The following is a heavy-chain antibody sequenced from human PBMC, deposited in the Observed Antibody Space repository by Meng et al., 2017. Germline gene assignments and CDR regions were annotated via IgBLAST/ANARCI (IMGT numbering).Heavy chain of an antibody. CDR3: ARAGVGYYDSSGPYSY. CDR1: GGSISSSNW. J-gene: IGHJ4*02. CDR2: IYHSGST. D-gene: IGHD3-22*01. Sequence: QVDVQESGPGLVKPSGSLSLTCAVSGGSISSSNWWSWVRQPPGKGLEWIGEIYHSGSTNYNPSLKSRVTISVDKSKNQFSLKLSSVTAADTAVYYCARAGVGYYDSSGPYSYWGQGTLVTVSS. V-gene: IGHV4-4*02.